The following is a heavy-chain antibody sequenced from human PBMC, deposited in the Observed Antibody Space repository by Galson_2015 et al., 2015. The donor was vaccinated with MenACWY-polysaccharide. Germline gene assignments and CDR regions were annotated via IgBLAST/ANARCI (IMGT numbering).Heavy chain of an antibody. J-gene: IGHJ4*02. Sequence: SVKVSCKASGYIFTSYGISWVRQAPGQGLEWMGWISAYNGNTNYAQKLQGRVTMTTDTSTSTAYMELRSLRSDDTAVYYCARAGITMIVVVIPTELDYWGQGTLVTVSS. CDR2: ISAYNGNT. D-gene: IGHD3-22*01. V-gene: IGHV1-18*01. CDR3: ARAGITMIVVVIPTELDY. CDR1: GYIFTSYG.